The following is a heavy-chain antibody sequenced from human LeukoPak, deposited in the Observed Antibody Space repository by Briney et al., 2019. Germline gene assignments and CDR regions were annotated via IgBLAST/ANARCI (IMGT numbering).Heavy chain of an antibody. Sequence: SETLSLTCTVSGGSISSGSYYWSWIRQPAGKGLEWIGRIYTSGSTNYNPSLKSRVIISVDTSKNQFSLKLSPVTAADTAVYYCAKRNQMRVFDYWGQGTLVTVSS. CDR3: AKRNQMRVFDY. J-gene: IGHJ4*02. D-gene: IGHD1-14*01. V-gene: IGHV4-61*02. CDR1: GGSISSGSYY. CDR2: IYTSGST.